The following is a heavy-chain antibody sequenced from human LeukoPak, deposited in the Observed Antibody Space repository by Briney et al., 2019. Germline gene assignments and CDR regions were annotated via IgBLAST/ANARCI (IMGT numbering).Heavy chain of an antibody. J-gene: IGHJ4*02. CDR2: ISGSGGST. Sequence: TEGSLRLSCAASGFTFSSYGMHWVRQAPGKGLEWVSAISGSGGSTYYADSVKGRFTISRDNSKNTLYLQMNSLGAEDTAVYYCAKVKAYCGGDCQYYFDYWGQGTLVTVSS. CDR3: AKVKAYCGGDCQYYFDY. D-gene: IGHD2-21*02. CDR1: GFTFSSYG. V-gene: IGHV3-23*01.